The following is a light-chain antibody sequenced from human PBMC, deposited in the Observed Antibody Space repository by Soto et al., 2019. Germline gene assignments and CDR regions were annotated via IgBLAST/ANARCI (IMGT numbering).Light chain of an antibody. CDR3: QQSNKWPYT. J-gene: IGKJ2*01. Sequence: IVMTQSPATLSVSPGERATLSCRASQSVSSNLAWYQHKPGQAPRLLFYGASTRAAGIPARFSGGGSGTDFTLTIRRLQSEDFAVYYCQQSNKWPYTFGQGTKLEIK. CDR2: GAS. CDR1: QSVSSN. V-gene: IGKV3-15*01.